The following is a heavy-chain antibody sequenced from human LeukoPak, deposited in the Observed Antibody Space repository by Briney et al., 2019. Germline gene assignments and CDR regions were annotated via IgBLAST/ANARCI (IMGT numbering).Heavy chain of an antibody. Sequence: GGSLRLSCAASGFTFDDYAMHWVRQAPGKGLEWVSGISWNSGSIGYADSVKGRFTISRDNAKNSLYLQMNSLRAGDMALYYCAKAGLWSGFDYWGQGTLVTVSS. D-gene: IGHD5-18*01. CDR1: GFTFDDYA. CDR2: ISWNSGSI. V-gene: IGHV3-9*03. CDR3: AKAGLWSGFDY. J-gene: IGHJ4*02.